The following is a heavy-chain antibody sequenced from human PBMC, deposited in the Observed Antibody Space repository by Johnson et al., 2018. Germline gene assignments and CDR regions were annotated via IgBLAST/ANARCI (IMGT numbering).Heavy chain of an antibody. CDR3: VQCGLRCGADCPPLTISYYFDF. J-gene: IGHJ4*02. CDR2: ISGSGDET. D-gene: IGHD2-21*02. V-gene: IGHV3-23*04. Sequence: VHLVQSGGDLVQPGGSLRLSCAASTFAFHNYAMGWVRQAPGKGLEWVSIISGSGDETFYRDSVKGRFTISRDNSKNRVDLQMNSLNAEDTAVYHCVQCGLRCGADCPPLTISYYFDFWGQGTLVTVSS. CDR1: TFAFHNYA.